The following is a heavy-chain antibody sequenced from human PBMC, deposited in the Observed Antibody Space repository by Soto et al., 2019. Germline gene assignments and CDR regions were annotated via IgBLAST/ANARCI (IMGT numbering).Heavy chain of an antibody. CDR2: LSVTGGGT. CDR3: AKDTITMVRGVDEYYYSYYGMEV. J-gene: IGHJ6*02. D-gene: IGHD3-10*01. V-gene: IGHV3-23*01. Sequence: GGSLGLCCSASGVSLRSYDMTWVRQAPGQGLEWVSSLSVTGGGTYYADSVKGRFTISRDNSKNTLYLQMNSLRAEDTAVYYCAKDTITMVRGVDEYYYSYYGMEVWGQGTTVIVSS. CDR1: GVSLRSYD.